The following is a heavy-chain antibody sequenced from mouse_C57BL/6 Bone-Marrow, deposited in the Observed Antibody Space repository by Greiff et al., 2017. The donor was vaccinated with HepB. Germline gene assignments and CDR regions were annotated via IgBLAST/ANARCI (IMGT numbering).Heavy chain of an antibody. V-gene: IGHV3-6*01. Sequence: EVKLQESGPGLVKPSQSLSLTCSVTGYSITSGYYWNWIRQFPGNKLEWMGYISYDGSNNYNPSLKNRISITRDTSKNQFFLKLNSVTTEDTATYCCARVPADYWGQGTTLTVSS. CDR2: ISYDGSN. J-gene: IGHJ2*01. CDR3: ARVPADY. CDR1: GYSITSGYY.